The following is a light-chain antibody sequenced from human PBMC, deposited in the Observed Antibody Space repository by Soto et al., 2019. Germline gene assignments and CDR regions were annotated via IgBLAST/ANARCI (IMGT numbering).Light chain of an antibody. J-gene: IGKJ5*01. V-gene: IGKV1-33*01. CDR2: DAS. CDR1: QDIRKF. CDR3: QHYDNSVT. Sequence: DIQMTQSPSSLSASVGDRVTITFQASQDIRKFLNWYQQKPGKAPKLLINDASNLETGVPSRFSASGSGTDFTFTINRLQPEDIATYYCQHYDNSVTFG.